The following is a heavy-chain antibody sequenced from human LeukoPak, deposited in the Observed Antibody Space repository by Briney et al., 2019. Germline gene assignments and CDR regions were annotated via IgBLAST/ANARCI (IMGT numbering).Heavy chain of an antibody. Sequence: SETLSLTCAVSGYSIRGGYYWAWIRQPPGEGLEWIGTMFHNQTTYYNPSLKSRVTLSVDMSQNQFSLKLNSVTATDTAVYYCATNIVVVPAALDHWGQGTLVTVSS. CDR2: MFHNQTT. CDR3: ATNIVVVPAALDH. V-gene: IGHV4-38-2*01. CDR1: GYSIRGGYY. J-gene: IGHJ4*02. D-gene: IGHD2-2*01.